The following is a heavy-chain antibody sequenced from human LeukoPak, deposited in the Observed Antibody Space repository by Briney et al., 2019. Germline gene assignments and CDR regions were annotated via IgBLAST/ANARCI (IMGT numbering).Heavy chain of an antibody. CDR1: GFTFSAYG. CDR2: LSYDGSNQ. J-gene: IGHJ6*02. V-gene: IGHV3-30*18. Sequence: PGGYLRLSCAASGFTFSAYGFHWVRQAPGKGLEWVAVLSYDGSNQYYAESVKGRFTISRDNSKNTLFLQMNSLRAEDTAVYYCAKERVVTKFFYYYGMDVWGQGTTVTVSS. D-gene: IGHD2-21*02. CDR3: AKERVVTKFFYYYGMDV.